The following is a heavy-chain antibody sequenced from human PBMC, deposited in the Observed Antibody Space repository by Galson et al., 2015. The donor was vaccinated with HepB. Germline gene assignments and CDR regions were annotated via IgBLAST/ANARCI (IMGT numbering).Heavy chain of an antibody. J-gene: IGHJ4*02. CDR3: ARTPYAKFDY. D-gene: IGHD2-8*01. CDR2: IRYDGSNK. V-gene: IGHV3-30*02. Sequence: SLRLSCAASGFTFSSYGMHWVRQAPGKGLEWVAFIRYDGSNKYYAGSVKGRFTISRDNSKNTLYLQMNSLRAEDTAVYYCARTPYAKFDYWGQGTLVTVSS. CDR1: GFTFSSYG.